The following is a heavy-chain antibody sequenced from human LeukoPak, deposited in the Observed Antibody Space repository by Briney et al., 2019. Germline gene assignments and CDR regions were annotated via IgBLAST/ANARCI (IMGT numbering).Heavy chain of an antibody. D-gene: IGHD3-3*01. Sequence: PGGSLRLSCAASRFTFSSYWMNWVRQAPGKGLEWVANIKQDGSEKYYVDSVKGRFTISRDNAKNSLYLHMNSLRVEDTAVYYCAKPITVSGATDGFDIWGQGTMVTVSS. CDR2: IKQDGSEK. V-gene: IGHV3-7*01. CDR3: AKPITVSGATDGFDI. CDR1: RFTFSSYW. J-gene: IGHJ3*02.